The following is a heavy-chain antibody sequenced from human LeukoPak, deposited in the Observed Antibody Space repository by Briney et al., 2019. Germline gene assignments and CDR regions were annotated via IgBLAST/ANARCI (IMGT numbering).Heavy chain of an antibody. D-gene: IGHD6-19*01. CDR1: GFTVSSKY. V-gene: IGHV3-66*01. Sequence: HSGGSLRLSCAAPGFTVSSKYMSWVRQAPGKGLEWVSVIYSGGNTYYADSVKGRFTISRDNSKNTVNLQMNSLRAEDTAVYYCASGIEVGPIYFDYWGQGTLVTVSS. CDR3: ASGIEVGPIYFDY. CDR2: IYSGGNT. J-gene: IGHJ4*02.